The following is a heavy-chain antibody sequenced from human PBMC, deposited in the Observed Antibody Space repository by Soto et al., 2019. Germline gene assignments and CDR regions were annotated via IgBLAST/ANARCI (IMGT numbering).Heavy chain of an antibody. J-gene: IGHJ6*03. CDR2: INHSGST. Sequence: PSETLSLTCAVYGGSFSGYYWSWIRQPPGKGLEWIGEINHSGSTNYNPSLKSRVTISVDTSKNQFSLKLSSVTAADTAVYYCARGGWPAATSTYYYYYMDVWGKGTTVTVSS. V-gene: IGHV4-34*01. CDR3: ARGGWPAATSTYYYYYMDV. CDR1: GGSFSGYY. D-gene: IGHD2-2*01.